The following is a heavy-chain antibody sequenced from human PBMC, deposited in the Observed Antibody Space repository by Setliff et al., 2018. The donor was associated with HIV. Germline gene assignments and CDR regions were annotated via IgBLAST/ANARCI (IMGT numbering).Heavy chain of an antibody. CDR1: GYTFTGYY. J-gene: IGHJ4*02. D-gene: IGHD1-26*01. Sequence: VASVKVSCKASGYTFTGYYMHWVRQAPGQGLEWMGWINPNSGGTNYAQKFQGRVTMTRDTSTSTVYMELSSLRSEDTAVFYCARAMYSVNRGLSPGLFDYWGQGTQVTVSS. CDR2: INPNSGGT. CDR3: ARAMYSVNRGLSPGLFDY. V-gene: IGHV1-2*02.